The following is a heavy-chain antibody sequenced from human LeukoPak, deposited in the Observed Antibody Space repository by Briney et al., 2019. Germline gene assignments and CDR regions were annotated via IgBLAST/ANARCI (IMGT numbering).Heavy chain of an antibody. D-gene: IGHD2-8*01. CDR2: IYYSGST. V-gene: IGHV4-39*07. Sequence: SETLSLTCTVSGGSISSSSYYWGWIRQPPGKGLEWIGSIYYSGSTYYNPSLKSRVTISVDTSKNQFSLKLSSVTAADTAVYYCARDQGDIVVMVYENWFDPWGQGTLVTVSS. CDR3: ARDQGDIVVMVYENWFDP. CDR1: GGSISSSSYY. J-gene: IGHJ5*02.